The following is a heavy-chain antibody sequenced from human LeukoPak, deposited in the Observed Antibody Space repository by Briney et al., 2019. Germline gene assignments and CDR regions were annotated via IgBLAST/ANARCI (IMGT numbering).Heavy chain of an antibody. CDR2: IYYSGST. CDR3: ARALLLKVPAAIVSWFDP. CDR1: GGSISSGDYY. J-gene: IGHJ5*02. Sequence: SGTLSLTCTVSGGSISSGDYYWSWIRQPPGKGLEWIGYIYYSGSTYYNPSLKSRVTISVDTSKNQFSLKLSSVTAADTAVYYCARALLLKVPAAIVSWFDPWGQGTLVTVSS. D-gene: IGHD2-2*02. V-gene: IGHV4-30-4*01.